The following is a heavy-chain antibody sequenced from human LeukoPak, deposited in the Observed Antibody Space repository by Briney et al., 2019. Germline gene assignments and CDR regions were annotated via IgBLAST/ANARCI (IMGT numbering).Heavy chain of an antibody. CDR3: ARPLQPELHYYYYYGMDV. CDR2: IIHSGST. Sequence: ASETLSLTCAVYGGSFSGYYWSWIRQPPGKGLEWIGEIIHSGSTNYNPSLKSRVTISVDTSKNQFSLKLSSLTAADTAVYYCARPLQPELHYYYYYGMDVWGQGTTVTVSS. J-gene: IGHJ6*02. V-gene: IGHV4-34*12. CDR1: GGSFSGYY. D-gene: IGHD1-7*01.